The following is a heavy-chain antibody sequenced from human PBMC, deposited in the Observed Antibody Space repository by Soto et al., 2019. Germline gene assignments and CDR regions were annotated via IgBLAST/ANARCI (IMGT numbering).Heavy chain of an antibody. D-gene: IGHD3-10*01. V-gene: IGHV3-7*01. CDR3: APIILGRAETGQHY. J-gene: IGHJ4*02. CDR2: IKQDGTEK. Sequence: EVQLVESGGGLVQPGGSLRLSCAASGFTFSDYWMNWVRRAPGKGLEWLANIKQDGTEKYYVDSVKGRFTISRDNAKNSLYLQMNSLRGEDTAVYYCAPIILGRAETGQHYWGQGTLVTVSS. CDR1: GFTFSDYW.